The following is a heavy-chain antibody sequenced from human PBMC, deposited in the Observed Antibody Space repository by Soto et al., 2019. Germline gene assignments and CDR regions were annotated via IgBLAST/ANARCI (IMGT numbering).Heavy chain of an antibody. Sequence: GGSLRLSCAASGFTFSSYAMSWVRQAPGKGLEWVSAISGSGGSTYYADSVKGRFTISRDNSKNTLYLQMNSLRAEDTAVYYCAKTRPEYSSSSGVFDYWGQGTLVTVSS. CDR2: ISGSGGST. V-gene: IGHV3-23*01. D-gene: IGHD6-6*01. CDR3: AKTRPEYSSSSGVFDY. CDR1: GFTFSSYA. J-gene: IGHJ4*02.